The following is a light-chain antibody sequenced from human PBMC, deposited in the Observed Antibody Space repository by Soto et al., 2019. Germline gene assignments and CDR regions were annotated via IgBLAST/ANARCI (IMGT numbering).Light chain of an antibody. V-gene: IGLV2-23*02. Sequence: QSALTQPASVSGSPGQSLSISCTGVSSDVGRYNLVSWYQQHPGKAPKLMIYEVSKRPSGVSHRFSGSRSGNTASLTISGLQADDEADYYCCSYAGNDYVFGTGTKVTVL. CDR3: CSYAGNDYV. CDR1: SSDVGRYNL. J-gene: IGLJ1*01. CDR2: EVS.